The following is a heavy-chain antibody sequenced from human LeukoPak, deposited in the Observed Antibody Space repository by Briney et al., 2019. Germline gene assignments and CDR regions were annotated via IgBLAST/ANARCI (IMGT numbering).Heavy chain of an antibody. V-gene: IGHV3-48*02. CDR1: GFTFSSYS. D-gene: IGHD5-12*01. J-gene: IGHJ4*02. CDR2: ISGGSSSV. CDR3: ARKYGGYADY. Sequence: GGSLRLSCAASGFTFSSYSMTWVRQAPGKGLEWVSHISGGSSSVYYADSVKGRFTISRDNAKNSLYLQMNSLRDEDTAAYYCARKYGGYADYWGQGTLVTVSS.